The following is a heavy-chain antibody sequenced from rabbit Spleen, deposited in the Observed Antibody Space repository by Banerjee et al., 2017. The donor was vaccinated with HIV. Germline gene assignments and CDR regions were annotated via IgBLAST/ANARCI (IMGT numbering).Heavy chain of an antibody. V-gene: IGHV1S45*01. Sequence: QEQLEESGGGLVKPEGSLTLTCKASGVSLNDKDVMCWVRQAPGKGLEWIACINIVTGKSVYASWAKGRFMMSRTSSTTVTLQMTSLTAADTATYFCARGSATMTMVITGYYFNLWGPGTLVTVS. CDR3: ARGSATMTMVITGYYFNL. CDR1: GVSLNDKDV. D-gene: IGHD2-1*01. CDR2: INIVTGKS. J-gene: IGHJ4*01.